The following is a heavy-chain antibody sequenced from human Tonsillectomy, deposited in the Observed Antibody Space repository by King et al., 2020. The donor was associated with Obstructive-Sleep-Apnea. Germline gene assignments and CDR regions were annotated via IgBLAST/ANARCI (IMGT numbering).Heavy chain of an antibody. D-gene: IGHD1-26*01. J-gene: IGHJ6*02. CDR3: AKAEPSSDYYTGMDV. V-gene: IGHV3-23*04. CDR2: ISGSGGST. Sequence: EQLVQSGGDLQQPGESLRLSCAASGFSFSSHAMSWVRQAPGKGLEWVSTISGSGGSTYYADPVKGRFTVSRDNYKKTLDLQMNSVRAEDTAVYYCAKAEPSSDYYTGMDVWGQGTTVTVSS. CDR1: GFSFSSHA.